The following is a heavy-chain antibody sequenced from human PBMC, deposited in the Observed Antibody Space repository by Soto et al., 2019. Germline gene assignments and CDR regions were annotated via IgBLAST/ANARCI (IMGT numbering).Heavy chain of an antibody. CDR3: ARDQLYYNDISGRTLNAFDV. J-gene: IGHJ3*01. Sequence: PGGSLRLSCADSGLSFSSYGMHWVRQAPGEGLEWVAAISYDGSNKNYLASVEGRFTISRDNTKNTLYLQMNALRPEDTAVYYCARDQLYYNDISGRTLNAFDVWGQGTMVTVSS. D-gene: IGHD3-22*01. V-gene: IGHV3-30*03. CDR2: ISYDGSNK. CDR1: GLSFSSYG.